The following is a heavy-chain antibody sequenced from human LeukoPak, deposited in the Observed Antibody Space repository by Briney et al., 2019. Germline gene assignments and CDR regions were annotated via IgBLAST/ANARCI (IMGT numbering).Heavy chain of an antibody. CDR3: TREKIPGLFGVLF. CDR1: GFPFGDYS. CDR2: IRGETYGGTT. J-gene: IGHJ4*02. V-gene: IGHV3-49*04. D-gene: IGHD3-10*01. Sequence: GVLRLSCTASGFPFGDYSMIWVRQAPGKGLEWVGSIRGETYGGTTEYAASVKGRLILSRDDSKSIAYLQLSSLKTGDTAVYYCTREKIPGLFGVLFWGQGTLVTVSS.